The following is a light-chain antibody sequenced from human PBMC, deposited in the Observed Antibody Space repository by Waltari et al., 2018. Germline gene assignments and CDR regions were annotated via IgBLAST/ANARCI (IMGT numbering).Light chain of an antibody. V-gene: IGLV2-23*01. Sequence: QSALTQPASVSGSPGQSITISCTSDVGNYHLFSWYQQRPGTAPKLKIYGATTRPSGVSDRFSDSKSVNTASLTISGLQAEDEADYYCCTFTSSGTWVFGGGTKLTVL. CDR3: CTFTSSGTWV. J-gene: IGLJ2*01. CDR2: GAT. CDR1: SDVGNYHL.